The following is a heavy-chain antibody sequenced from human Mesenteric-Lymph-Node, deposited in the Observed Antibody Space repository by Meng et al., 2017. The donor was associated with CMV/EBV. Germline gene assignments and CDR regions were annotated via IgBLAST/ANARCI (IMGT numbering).Heavy chain of an antibody. CDR3: APYYYGSGTYYYFDY. Sequence: DSISRSTYYWGWIRQPPGKGLEWIGSIFYTGSTYYNPSLTSRVTISVDTSKNQFSLKLSSVTAADTAVYYCAPYYYGSGTYYYFDYWGQGTLVTVSS. V-gene: IGHV4-39*01. D-gene: IGHD3-10*01. CDR1: DSISRSTYY. CDR2: IFYTGST. J-gene: IGHJ4*02.